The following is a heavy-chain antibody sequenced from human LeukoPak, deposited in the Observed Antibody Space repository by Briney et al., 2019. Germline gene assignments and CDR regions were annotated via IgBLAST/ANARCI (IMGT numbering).Heavy chain of an antibody. CDR3: ARGCSSTSCYGLIDY. V-gene: IGHV4-59*01. CDR2: IYYGGSTSGST. CDR1: GGSIRSYY. J-gene: IGHJ4*02. D-gene: IGHD2-2*01. Sequence: PSETLSLTCSVSGGSIRSYYWSWLRRPPGKGLEGKGLEWIGYIYYGGSTSGSTNYNPSLKSRVTISVDTSKNQFSLKMSSVTAADTAVYYCARGCSSTSCYGLIDYWGQGTQVTVSS.